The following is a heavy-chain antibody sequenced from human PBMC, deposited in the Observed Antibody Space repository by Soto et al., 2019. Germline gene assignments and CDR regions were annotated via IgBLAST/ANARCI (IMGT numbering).Heavy chain of an antibody. CDR2: ISYDGSNK. J-gene: IGHJ6*02. CDR3: AKDMYYDFWSGPPPGYGMDV. Sequence: GGSLRLSCAASGFTFSSYGMHWVRQAPGKGLEWVAVISYDGSNKYYADSVKGRFTISRDNSKNTLYLQMNSLRAEDTAVYYCAKDMYYDFWSGPPPGYGMDVWGQGTTVTVSS. D-gene: IGHD3-3*01. V-gene: IGHV3-30*18. CDR1: GFTFSSYG.